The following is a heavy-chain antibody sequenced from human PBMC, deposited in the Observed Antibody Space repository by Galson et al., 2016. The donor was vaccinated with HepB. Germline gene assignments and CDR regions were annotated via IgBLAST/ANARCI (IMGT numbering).Heavy chain of an antibody. J-gene: IGHJ5*02. CDR1: GFTFSTQS. V-gene: IGHV3-21*01. CDR3: ARGVGGSDRRHWFDP. Sequence: SLRLSCAATGFTFSTQSMNWVRQAPGKGLEWVSSITSTGSDISYADSVKGRFTITRDNVKNSLYLQMNSLRAEDTAVYYWARGVGGSDRRHWFDPWGQGSLVTVSS. CDR2: ITSTGSDI. D-gene: IGHD3-16*01.